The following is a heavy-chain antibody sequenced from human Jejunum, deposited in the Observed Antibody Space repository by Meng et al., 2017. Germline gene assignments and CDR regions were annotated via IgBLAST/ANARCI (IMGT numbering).Heavy chain of an antibody. CDR2: IYYNGST. CDR1: GAVINTGGNY. CDR3: ARGDTGYSGYVFGY. D-gene: IGHD5-12*01. V-gene: IGHV4-31*03. Sequence: SLTRSLSGAVINTGGNYGSWIRQHPGKGLEWIGHIYYNGSTHYNPSLKSRVTISIDTYQNQFSLKLSSVTAADTAVYYCARGDTGYSGYVFGYWGQGTLVTVSS. J-gene: IGHJ4*02.